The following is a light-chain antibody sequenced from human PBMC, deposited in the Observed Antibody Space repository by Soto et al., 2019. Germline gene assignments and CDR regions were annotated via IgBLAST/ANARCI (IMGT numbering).Light chain of an antibody. CDR1: QSVSSSY. CDR3: QQYGSSPFT. CDR2: GAS. Sequence: EIVLTQSPGTLSLSPGERATLSCRASQSVSSSYLAWYQQKPGQAPRLLIYGASSSATGIPDRFSGSGSGTDFTLTISRLDPEDFAVYYCQQYGSSPFTFGPATKVDIK. J-gene: IGKJ3*01. V-gene: IGKV3-20*01.